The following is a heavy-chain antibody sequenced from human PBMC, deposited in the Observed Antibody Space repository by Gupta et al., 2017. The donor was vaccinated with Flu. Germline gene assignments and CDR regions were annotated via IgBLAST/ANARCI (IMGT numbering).Heavy chain of an antibody. Sequence: QVQLQQWGAGLLKPSETLSLTCAVYGGSFTGYYWSWIRQPPGKGLEWIGEINHSGSTNYNPSLKSRVTISVDTSKNQFSLKVSSVTAADTAVYYCARNSSGWYAFWGQGTLVTVSS. CDR3: ARNSSGWYAF. V-gene: IGHV4-34*01. CDR1: GGSFTGYY. J-gene: IGHJ4*02. D-gene: IGHD6-19*01. CDR2: INHSGST.